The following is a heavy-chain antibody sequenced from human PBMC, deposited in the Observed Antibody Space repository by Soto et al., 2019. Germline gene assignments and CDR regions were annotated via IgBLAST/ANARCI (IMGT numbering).Heavy chain of an antibody. CDR2: IDYNEINQ. J-gene: IGHJ4*02. Sequence: GGSLRLSCVASGFTFSNYGMHWVRQAPGKGLEWVAGIDYNEINQYYIDPVEGRFTISRDQSKNTLYLQMNSLRAEDTAVYYCARDFCTVPTCYESWGEGVLVIVSA. CDR1: GFTFSNYG. V-gene: IGHV3-33*01. CDR3: ARDFCTVPTCYES. D-gene: IGHD2-2*01.